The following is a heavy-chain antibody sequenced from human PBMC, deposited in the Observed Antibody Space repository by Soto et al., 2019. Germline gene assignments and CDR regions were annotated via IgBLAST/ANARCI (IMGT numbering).Heavy chain of an antibody. D-gene: IGHD4-17*01. CDR2: IFWSVNS. CDR3: ARCGATTVAPFWYFDR. Sequence: QLQLQESGSGLIKASETLSLTCTVSGGSITSGGYSWSWVRQPPGEGPEWIGYIFWSVNSHHNPSLEGRVTISIERSRNQFSLKLRSVTAADTATYFCARCGATTVAPFWYFDRWGRGTLVTVSS. J-gene: IGHJ2*01. V-gene: IGHV4-30-2*01. CDR1: GGSITSGGYS.